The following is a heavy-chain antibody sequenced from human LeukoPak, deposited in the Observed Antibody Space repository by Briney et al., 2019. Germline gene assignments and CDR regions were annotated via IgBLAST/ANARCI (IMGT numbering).Heavy chain of an antibody. Sequence: PSGTLSLTCAVSGGSINSSSYYWGWIRQPPGKGLEWIGSIYYGGSTYYNPSLKSRVTISVDMSKNQFSLKLSSVTAADTAVYYCARAPPNTIFGVVMRRGRAFDIWGQGTMVTVSS. D-gene: IGHD3-3*01. CDR2: IYYGGST. CDR3: ARAPPNTIFGVVMRRGRAFDI. V-gene: IGHV4-39*07. CDR1: GGSINSSSYY. J-gene: IGHJ3*02.